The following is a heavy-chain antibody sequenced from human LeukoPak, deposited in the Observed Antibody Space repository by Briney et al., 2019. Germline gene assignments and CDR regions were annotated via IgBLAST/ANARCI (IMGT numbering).Heavy chain of an antibody. V-gene: IGHV1-18*01. J-gene: IGHJ3*02. CDR3: ARDPHYYDSSGYSDAFDI. D-gene: IGHD3-22*01. Sequence: ASVKVSCKASGYTFTSYGISWVRQAPGQGLEWMGWISAYNGNTNYAQKLQGRVTMTTDTSTSTAHMELRSLRSDDTAVYYCARDPHYYDSSGYSDAFDIWGQGTMVTVSS. CDR2: ISAYNGNT. CDR1: GYTFTSYG.